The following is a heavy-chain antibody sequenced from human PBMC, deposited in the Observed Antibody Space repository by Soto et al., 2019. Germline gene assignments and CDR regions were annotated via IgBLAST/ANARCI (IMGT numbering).Heavy chain of an antibody. CDR2: INPYRGAT. D-gene: IGHD1-1*01. Sequence: ASVKVSCKASGYSFTDYYMHWVRQAPGQGLEWMGWINPYRGATNYAQKFQGRVTMTRDTFISTAYMELSRLRSDDTAVYWCAREHVRPRTGAMDVWGQGTTVTVSS. CDR1: GYSFTDYY. V-gene: IGHV1-2*02. CDR3: AREHVRPRTGAMDV. J-gene: IGHJ6*02.